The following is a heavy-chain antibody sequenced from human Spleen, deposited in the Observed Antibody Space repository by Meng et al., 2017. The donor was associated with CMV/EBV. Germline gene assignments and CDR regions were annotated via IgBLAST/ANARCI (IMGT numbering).Heavy chain of an antibody. CDR2: ISYDGTIT. J-gene: IGHJ6*02. Sequence: GESLKISCAASGFMFSNYVMHWVRQAPVKGLEWVAVISYDGTITYYADSVKGRVTISRDNSKHTLDLQMKSLRPEDTAVYFCARPVGYCAATNCWGYGMDVWGQGTTVTVSS. V-gene: IGHV3-30-3*01. CDR1: GFMFSNYV. D-gene: IGHD2-8*02. CDR3: ARPVGYCAATNCWGYGMDV.